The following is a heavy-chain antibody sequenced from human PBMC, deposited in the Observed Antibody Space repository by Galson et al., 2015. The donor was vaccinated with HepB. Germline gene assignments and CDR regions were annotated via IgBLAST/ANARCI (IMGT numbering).Heavy chain of an antibody. CDR3: ARRTLGSSWHYFDY. CDR1: GYSFTSYW. D-gene: IGHD6-13*01. CDR2: IYPGDSDT. J-gene: IGHJ4*02. V-gene: IGHV5-51*01. Sequence: QSGAEVKKPGESLKISCKGSGYSFTSYWIGWVRQMPGKGLEWMGVIYPGDSDTRYSPSFQGLVTFSADKSINTAYLQWSSLEASDTAIYYCARRTLGSSWHYFDYWGQGTLVTVSS.